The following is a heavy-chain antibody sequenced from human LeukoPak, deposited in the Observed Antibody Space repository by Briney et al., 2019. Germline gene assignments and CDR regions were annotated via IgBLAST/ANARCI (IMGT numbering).Heavy chain of an antibody. V-gene: IGHV3-53*01. CDR1: GFTVSSNY. CDR3: AREEVRYFDWLPQNGGAFDI. Sequence: GGSLRLSCAASGFTVSSNYMSWVRQAPGKGXXXXXXXXXXGSTYYADSVKRRFTISRDNSKNTLYLQMNSLRAEGTAVYYCAREEVRYFDWLPQNGGAFDIWGQGTMVTVSS. CDR2: XXXXGST. D-gene: IGHD3-9*01. J-gene: IGHJ3*02.